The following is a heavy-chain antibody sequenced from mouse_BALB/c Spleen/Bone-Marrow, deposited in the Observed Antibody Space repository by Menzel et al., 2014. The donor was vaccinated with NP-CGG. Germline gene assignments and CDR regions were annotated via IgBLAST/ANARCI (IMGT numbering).Heavy chain of an antibody. J-gene: IGHJ4*01. CDR1: GFSLTSYG. CDR2: IWAGGST. V-gene: IGHV2-9*02. CDR3: ARDYGSSYYAMDY. Sequence: VQLQQSGPGLVAPSQSLSITCTVSGFSLTSYGVHWVRQPPGKGLEWLGVIWAGGSTNYNSALMSRLSISKDNSKSQVFLKMISLQTDDTAMYYCARDYGSSYYAMDYWGQGTSVTVSS. D-gene: IGHD1-1*01.